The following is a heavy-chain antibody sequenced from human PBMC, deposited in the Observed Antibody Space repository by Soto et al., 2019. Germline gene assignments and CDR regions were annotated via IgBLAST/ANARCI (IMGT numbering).Heavy chain of an antibody. Sequence: ASVKVSCKASGYTFTSYGISWVRQAPGQGLEWMGWISAYNGNTNYAQKLQGRVTMTTDTSTSTAYMELRGLRSDDTAVYYCAREVVVAELAAFDIWGQGTMVTVSS. J-gene: IGHJ3*02. CDR1: GYTFTSYG. V-gene: IGHV1-18*01. D-gene: IGHD2-15*01. CDR2: ISAYNGNT. CDR3: AREVVVAELAAFDI.